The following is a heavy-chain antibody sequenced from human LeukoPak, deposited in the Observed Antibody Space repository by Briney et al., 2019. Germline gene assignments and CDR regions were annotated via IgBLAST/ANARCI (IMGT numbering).Heavy chain of an antibody. CDR2: ISGSGGST. V-gene: IGHV3-23*01. Sequence: GGSLRLSCAASGFTFSSYAMSWVRQAPGKGLEWVSAISGSGGSTYYADSVKGRFTISRDNSKNTLYLQMNSLRAEDTAVYYCAKYQLLWFGEPGSSFDYWGQGTLVTVSS. D-gene: IGHD3-10*01. J-gene: IGHJ4*02. CDR3: AKYQLLWFGEPGSSFDY. CDR1: GFTFSSYA.